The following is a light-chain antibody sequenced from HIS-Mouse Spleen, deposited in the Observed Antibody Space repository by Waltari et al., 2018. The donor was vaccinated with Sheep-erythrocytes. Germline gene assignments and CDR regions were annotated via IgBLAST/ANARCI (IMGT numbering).Light chain of an antibody. J-gene: IGKJ5*01. V-gene: IGKV1-12*01. CDR1: QGIRSW. CDR3: QQANSFPIT. CDR2: AAS. Sequence: DIQMTQSPSSVSASVGARFTITCRASQGIRSWLAWYQQKPGKAPKLLIYAASSLQSGVPSRFSGSGSGTDFTLTISSLQPEDFATYYCQQANSFPITFGQGTRLEIK.